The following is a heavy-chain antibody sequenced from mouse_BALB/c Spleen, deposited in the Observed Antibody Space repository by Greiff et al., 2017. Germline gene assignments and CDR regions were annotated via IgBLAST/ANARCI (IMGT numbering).Heavy chain of an antibody. Sequence: EVKLMESGGDLVKPGGSLKLSCAASGFTFSSYGMSWVRQTPDKRLEWVATISSGGSYTYYPDSVKGRFTISRDNAKNNLYLQMSSLRSEDTALYYCARSIYDGPYYAMDYWGQGTSVTVSS. V-gene: IGHV5-6*01. CDR3: ARSIYDGPYYAMDY. J-gene: IGHJ4*01. CDR2: ISSGGSYT. D-gene: IGHD2-3*01. CDR1: GFTFSSYG.